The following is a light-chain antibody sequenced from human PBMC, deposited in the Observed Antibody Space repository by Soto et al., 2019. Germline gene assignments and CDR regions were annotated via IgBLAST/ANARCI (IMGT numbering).Light chain of an antibody. CDR1: QNLGSGY. V-gene: IGKV3D-20*02. CDR2: AAS. CDR3: HQRQSWPRT. Sequence: EIVLTQSPCTLALSPGERATLSCRASQNLGSGYLAWYQQKPGQAPRILIYAASLRAAGIPARFSASGSGTDFTLTISDVPPEDFEIYYCHQRQSWPRTFGQGTKVDIK. J-gene: IGKJ1*01.